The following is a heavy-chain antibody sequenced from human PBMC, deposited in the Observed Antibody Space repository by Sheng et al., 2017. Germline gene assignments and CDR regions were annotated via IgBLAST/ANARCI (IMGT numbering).Heavy chain of an antibody. V-gene: IGHV4-59*06. CDR2: LLQWEH. J-gene: IGHJ6*02. D-gene: IGHD3-22*01. CDR3: ARADDYYDSSSGMDV. CDR1: GGSISSYY. Sequence: VQLQESGPGLVKPSETLSLTCTVSGGSISSYYWSWIRPAAGGTSRVDWVHLLQWEHLLQPVLKSRVTISVDTSKNQFSLKLSSVTAADTAVYYCARADDYYDSSSGMDVWGQGP.